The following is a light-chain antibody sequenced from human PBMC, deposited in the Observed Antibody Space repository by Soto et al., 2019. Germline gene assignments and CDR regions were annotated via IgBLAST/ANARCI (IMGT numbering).Light chain of an antibody. CDR3: QQRSNWPPGPLT. Sequence: EIVLTQSPATLSLSPGERATLSCRASQSVSTYLAWYQQKPGQAPRLLIYDASNRATGIPGRFSGSGSGTAFPLTISSLEPEEFAVYYCQQRSNWPPGPLTFGGGTRVEI. CDR1: QSVSTY. V-gene: IGKV3-11*01. J-gene: IGKJ4*01. CDR2: DAS.